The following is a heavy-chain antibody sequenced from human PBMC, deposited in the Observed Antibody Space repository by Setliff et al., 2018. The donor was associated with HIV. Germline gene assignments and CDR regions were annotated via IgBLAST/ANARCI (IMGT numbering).Heavy chain of an antibody. D-gene: IGHD3-10*01. CDR2: IYNSGTT. CDR1: GGSFGVYR. CDR3: ARDRHSSGLGSCGP. Sequence: PSETLSLTCTISGGSFGVYRWSWIRQPAGRGLEWIGRIYNSGTTNYNPSLKSRVTMSVDTSKNQFSLKLTSVTAADTAVYYCARDRHSSGLGSCGPWGPGILVTVSS. V-gene: IGHV4-4*07. J-gene: IGHJ5*02.